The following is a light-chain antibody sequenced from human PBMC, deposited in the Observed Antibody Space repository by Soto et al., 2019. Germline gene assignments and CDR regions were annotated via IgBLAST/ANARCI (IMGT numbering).Light chain of an antibody. CDR2: GAS. J-gene: IGKJ1*01. CDR3: PQRQSWPRT. CDR1: HGIRTD. Sequence: AVEMTHSGSSLSASLGDIVTSTCRAIHGIRTDLCSYQQSPGKAPKVLIVGASTLQSGVPSRFSASGSGTDFTLTISAVQPEDLALSSCPQRQSWPRTFRQGTKVDIK. V-gene: IGKV1-6*01.